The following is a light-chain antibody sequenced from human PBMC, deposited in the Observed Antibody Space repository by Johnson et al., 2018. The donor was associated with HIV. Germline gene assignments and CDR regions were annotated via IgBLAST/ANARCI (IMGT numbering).Light chain of an antibody. J-gene: IGLJ1*01. CDR3: GTWDSSLRVGV. Sequence: QSVLTQPPSVSAAPGQKVTISCSGSSSNIGNNYVSWYQQLPRTAPKLLIYDNNTRPSGTPDRFSGSKSDTSATLGITGLQTGDEADYYCGTWDSSLRVGVFGTGTKVTVL. V-gene: IGLV1-51*01. CDR1: SSNIGNNY. CDR2: DNN.